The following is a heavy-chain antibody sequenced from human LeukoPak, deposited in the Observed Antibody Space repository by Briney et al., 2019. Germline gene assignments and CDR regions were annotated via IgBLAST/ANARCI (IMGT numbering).Heavy chain of an antibody. J-gene: IGHJ4*02. CDR1: GFTVSSNY. D-gene: IGHD3-16*01. Sequence: GGSLRLSCAASGFTVSSNYMSWVRQAPGKGLEWVSVIYSGGSTYYADSVKGRFTIFRDNSKNTLYLQMNSLRAEDTAVYYCAKDPYGGATGTFDYWGQGTLVTVSS. V-gene: IGHV3-66*01. CDR2: IYSGGST. CDR3: AKDPYGGATGTFDY.